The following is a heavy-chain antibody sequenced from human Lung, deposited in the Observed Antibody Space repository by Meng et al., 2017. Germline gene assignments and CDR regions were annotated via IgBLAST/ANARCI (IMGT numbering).Heavy chain of an antibody. CDR2: ISGSGGST. CDR3: AKKSSYSSGWYAL. CDR1: GFTFSSYA. D-gene: IGHD6-19*01. Sequence: GESLKISCAASGFTFSSYAMSWVRQAPGKGLEWVSAISGSGGSTYYADSVKGRFTISRDNSKNTLYLQMNSRRAEDTAVYYCAKKSSYSSGWYALWGQGTLVTVSS. J-gene: IGHJ4*02. V-gene: IGHV3-23*01.